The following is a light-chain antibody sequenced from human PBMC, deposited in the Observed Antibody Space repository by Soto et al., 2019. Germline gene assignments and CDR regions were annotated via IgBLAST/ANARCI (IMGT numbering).Light chain of an antibody. Sequence: DIQITHSPPSLSESVVDRVTITFLASQDITNSLAWYQQKPGKVPKLLISAASSLQSGVPSRFSGSGSGTEFTLTISSLQPEDSATYYCRKHDNFPINFGQGTRLAIK. CDR1: QDITNS. CDR2: AAS. CDR3: RKHDNFPIN. V-gene: IGKV1-17*01. J-gene: IGKJ5*01.